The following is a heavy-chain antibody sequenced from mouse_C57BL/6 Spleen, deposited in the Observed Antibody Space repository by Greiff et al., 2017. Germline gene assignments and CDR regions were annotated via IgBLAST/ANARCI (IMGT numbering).Heavy chain of an antibody. J-gene: IGHJ3*01. Sequence: QVQLQQPGAELVMPGASVKLSCKASGYTFPSYWMHWVKQRPGQGLEWIGEIDPSDSYTNYNQKFKGKSTLTVAKSSSTAYMQLSSLTSEDSAVYYGAREGGKLRGFAYWGQGTLVTVSA. CDR2: IDPSDSYT. CDR3: AREGGKLRGFAY. CDR1: GYTFPSYW. D-gene: IGHD1-3*01. V-gene: IGHV1-69*01.